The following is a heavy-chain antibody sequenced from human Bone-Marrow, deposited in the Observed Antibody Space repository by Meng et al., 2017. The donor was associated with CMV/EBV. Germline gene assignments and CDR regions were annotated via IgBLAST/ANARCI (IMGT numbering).Heavy chain of an antibody. CDR2: IYYSGST. CDR1: GGPISSGDYY. J-gene: IGHJ4*02. CDR3: ARSSGIAVAGPRPYYFDY. V-gene: IGHV4-30-4*08. Sequence: SCTVSGGPISSGDYYWSWIRQPPGKGLEWIGYIYYSGSTYYSPSLKSRVTMSVDTSKNQFSLKLSSVTAADTAVYYCARSSGIAVAGPRPYYFDYWGQGTLVTVSS. D-gene: IGHD6-19*01.